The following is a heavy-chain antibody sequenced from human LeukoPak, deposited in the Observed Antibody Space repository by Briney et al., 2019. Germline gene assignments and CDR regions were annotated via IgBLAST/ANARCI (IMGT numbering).Heavy chain of an antibody. V-gene: IGHV4-59*01. D-gene: IGHD3-16*02. J-gene: IGHJ4*02. Sequence: SETPSLTCTVSGDSISSYYWSWIRQPPGKGLDWIGYIYYSGNTNYNPSLKSRVTISVDTSKNQFSLKLISVTTADTAVYYCARGLGGSYRYTLGYWGQGTLVTVSS. CDR3: ARGLGGSYRYTLGY. CDR1: GDSISSYY. CDR2: IYYSGNT.